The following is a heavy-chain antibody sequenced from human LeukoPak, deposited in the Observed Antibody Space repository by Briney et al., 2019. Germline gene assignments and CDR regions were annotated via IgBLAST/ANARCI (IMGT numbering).Heavy chain of an antibody. V-gene: IGHV3-49*04. Sequence: GGSLRLSCITSGFTFGDYAMTWVRQAPGKGLEWVGFIRSKVYGATPEYAAPVKGRFTISRNDSKGIAYLQMNSLKTEDTAVYYCSRDQTPYYWGQGTLVTVSS. CDR2: IRSKVYGATP. J-gene: IGHJ4*02. CDR1: GFTFGDYA. CDR3: SRDQTPYY.